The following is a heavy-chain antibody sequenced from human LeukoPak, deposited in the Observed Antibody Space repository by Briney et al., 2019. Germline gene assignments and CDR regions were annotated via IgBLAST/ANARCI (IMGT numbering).Heavy chain of an antibody. CDR3: ARDRMDTGTYFDY. V-gene: IGHV1-18*01. J-gene: IGHJ4*02. CDR2: ISTYNGNT. CDR1: GYTLTSYG. D-gene: IGHD5-18*01. Sequence: ASVKVSCKASGYTLTSYGITWVRQAPGQGLEWMGWISTYNGNTNYAQNLQGRVTMTTDTSTTTAYMELRSLRSDDTAMYYCARDRMDTGTYFDYWGQGTLVTVSS.